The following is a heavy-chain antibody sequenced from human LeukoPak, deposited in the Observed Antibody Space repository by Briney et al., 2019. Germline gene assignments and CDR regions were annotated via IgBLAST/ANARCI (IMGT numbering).Heavy chain of an antibody. CDR2: IKQDGSEK. CDR3: ARALDYYDSSGYYFPY. Sequence: GGSLRLSCAASGFTFSSYWMSWVRQAPGKGLEWVANIKQDGSEKYYVDSVKGRFTISRDNAKNSLYLQMNSLRAEDTAVYYCARALDYYDSSGYYFPYWGQGTLVTVSS. V-gene: IGHV3-7*01. D-gene: IGHD3-22*01. CDR1: GFTFSSYW. J-gene: IGHJ4*02.